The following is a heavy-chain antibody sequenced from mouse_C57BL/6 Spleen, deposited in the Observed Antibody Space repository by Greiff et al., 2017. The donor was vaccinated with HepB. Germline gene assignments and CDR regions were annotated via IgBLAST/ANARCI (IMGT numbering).Heavy chain of an antibody. J-gene: IGHJ4*01. Sequence: QVQLKESGPGLVQPSQSLSITCTVSGFSLTSYGVHWVRQSPGKGLEWLGVIWSGGSTDYNAAFISRLSISKDNSKSQVFFKMNSLQADDTAIYYCARTYYDYDGRPDAMDYWGQGTSVTVSS. D-gene: IGHD2-4*01. CDR2: IWSGGST. V-gene: IGHV2-2*01. CDR1: GFSLTSYG. CDR3: ARTYYDYDGRPDAMDY.